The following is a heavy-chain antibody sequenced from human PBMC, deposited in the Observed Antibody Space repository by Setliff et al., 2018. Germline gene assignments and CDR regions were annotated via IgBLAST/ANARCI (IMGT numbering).Heavy chain of an antibody. Sequence: ASVKVSCKASGYTFTSYDINWVRQATGQGLEWMGWMNPNSGNTGYAQKFQGRVTITRNTSISTAYMELSSLRSEDTAVYYCARGGGQIHYDFWSGYLSDPQPNYYYYYMDVWGKGTTVTVSS. D-gene: IGHD3-3*01. V-gene: IGHV1-8*03. J-gene: IGHJ6*03. CDR3: ARGGGQIHYDFWSGYLSDPQPNYYYYYMDV. CDR2: MNPNSGNT. CDR1: GYTFTSYD.